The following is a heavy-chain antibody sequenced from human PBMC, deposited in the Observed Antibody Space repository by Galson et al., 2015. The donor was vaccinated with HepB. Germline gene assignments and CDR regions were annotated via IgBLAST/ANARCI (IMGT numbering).Heavy chain of an antibody. D-gene: IGHD4-23*01. CDR2: IYPGDTDT. J-gene: IGHJ3*01. CDR3: ATPGGFGNVKGAFYV. CDR1: GYSFTSHW. V-gene: IGHV5-51*01. Sequence: QSGAEVKRPGESLKISCKGSGYSFTSHWIGWVRQMPGKGLQWMGIIYPGDTDTRYSPSFQGQVTISVDKSISTAYVQWSSLEASDTAIYYCATPGGFGNVKGAFYVWGQGTMVTVSS.